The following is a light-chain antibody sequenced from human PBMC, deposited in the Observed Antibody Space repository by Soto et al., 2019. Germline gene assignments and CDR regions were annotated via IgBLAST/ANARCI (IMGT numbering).Light chain of an antibody. CDR3: QQYYNVPPT. V-gene: IGKV4-1*01. Sequence: DIVMTQSPDSLTVSLGERATFNCKSSQTIFYSSNEMNHLAWYQHKPGQSPKLLIYWASARESGVPDRFSGSGSGTNFNLTISSLQPEDVAVYYCQQYYNVPPTFGQGTRLEIK. CDR2: WAS. CDR1: QTIFYSSNEMNH. J-gene: IGKJ5*01.